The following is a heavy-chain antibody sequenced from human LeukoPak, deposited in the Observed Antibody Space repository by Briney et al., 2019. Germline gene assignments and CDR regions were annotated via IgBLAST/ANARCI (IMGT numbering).Heavy chain of an antibody. CDR3: ARDLRPNRYFDY. CDR2: IYSGGST. CDR1: GLTVSNNY. Sequence: PGGSLRLSCAASGLTVSNNYMSWVRQAPGKGLDWVSVIYSGGSTYYADSVKGRFTISRDNSKNTLYLQMNSLRAEDTAVYYCARDLRPNRYFDYWGQGTLGTVSS. D-gene: IGHD4-17*01. V-gene: IGHV3-66*02. J-gene: IGHJ4*02.